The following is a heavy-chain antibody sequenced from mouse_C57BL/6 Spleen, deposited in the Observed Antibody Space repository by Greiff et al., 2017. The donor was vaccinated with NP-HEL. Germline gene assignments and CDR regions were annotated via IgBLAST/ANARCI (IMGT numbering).Heavy chain of an antibody. Sequence: QVQLKQPGAELVMPGASVKLSCKASGYTFTSYWMHWVKQRPGQGLEWIGEIDPSDSYTNYNQKFKGKSTLTVDKSSSTAYMQLSSLTSEDSAVYYCARSGSSYNFDYWGQGTTLTVSS. CDR1: GYTFTSYW. CDR2: IDPSDSYT. D-gene: IGHD1-1*01. V-gene: IGHV1-69*01. CDR3: ARSGSSYNFDY. J-gene: IGHJ2*01.